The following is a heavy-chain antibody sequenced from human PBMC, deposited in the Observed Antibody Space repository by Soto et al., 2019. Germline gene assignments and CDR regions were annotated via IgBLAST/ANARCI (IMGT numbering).Heavy chain of an antibody. CDR3: LDTYSGYERDYYDGMDD. V-gene: IGHV4-4*02. CDR1: GDSISSSNL. CDR2: IYHSGST. J-gene: IGHJ6*02. Sequence: SETLSLTCAVSGDSISSSNLWSWVRQPPGKGLEWIGEIYHSGSTNYNPSLKSRVTISLDKSKKQFSLKLISVTAAATAVDYCLDTYSGYERDYYDGMDDWGQGTTVTVSS. D-gene: IGHD5-12*01.